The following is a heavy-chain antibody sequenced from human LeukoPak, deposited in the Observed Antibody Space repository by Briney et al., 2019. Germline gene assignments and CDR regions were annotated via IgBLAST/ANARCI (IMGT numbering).Heavy chain of an antibody. J-gene: IGHJ4*02. D-gene: IGHD5-18*01. CDR1: GGSFSGYY. V-gene: IGHV4-34*01. CDR3: ARMRGGYSHGLQFKGMLDY. Sequence: SETLSLTCAVYGGSFSGYYWSWIRQPPGKGLEWIGEINHSGSTNYNPSLKSRVTISVDTSKNQFSLKLGSVTAADTAVYYCARMRGGYSHGLQFKGMLDYWGQGTLVTVSS. CDR2: INHSGST.